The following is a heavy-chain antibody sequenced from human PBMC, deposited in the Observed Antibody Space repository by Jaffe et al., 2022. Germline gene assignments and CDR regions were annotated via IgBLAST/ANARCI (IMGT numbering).Heavy chain of an antibody. V-gene: IGHV2-70*01. J-gene: IGHJ5*02. CDR2: IDWDDDK. CDR3: ARINFSSSSVYGWFDP. D-gene: IGHD6-6*01. Sequence: QVTLRESGPALVKPTQTLTLTCTFSGFSLSTSGMCVSWIRQPPGKALEWLALIDWDDDKYYSTSLKTRLTISKDTSKNQVVLTMTNMDPVDTATYYCARINFSSSSVYGWFDPWGQGTLVTVSS. CDR1: GFSLSTSGMC.